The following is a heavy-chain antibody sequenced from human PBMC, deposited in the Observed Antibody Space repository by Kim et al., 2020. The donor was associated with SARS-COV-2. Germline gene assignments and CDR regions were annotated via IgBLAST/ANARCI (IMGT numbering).Heavy chain of an antibody. CDR3: ATPYGSGPYYYYGMDV. V-gene: IGHV1-24*01. CDR1: GYTLTELS. J-gene: IGHJ6*02. CDR2: FDPEDGET. Sequence: ASVKVSCKVSGYTLTELSMHWVRQAPGKGLEWMGGFDPEDGETIYAQKFQGRVTMTEDTSTDTAYMELSSLRSEDTAVYYCATPYGSGPYYYYGMDVWGQGTTVTVSS. D-gene: IGHD3-10*01.